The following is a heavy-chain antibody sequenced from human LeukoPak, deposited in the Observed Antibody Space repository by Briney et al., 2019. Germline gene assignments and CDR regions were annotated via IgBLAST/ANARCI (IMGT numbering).Heavy chain of an antibody. J-gene: IGHJ6*02. Sequence: GASVKVSCKASGYTFTGYYMHWVRQAPGQGLEWMGWINPNSGGTNYAQKFQGRVTMTRDTSISTAYMELSRLRSDDTAVYYCASPQQLGYYYYGMDVWGQGTTVTVSS. CDR2: INPNSGGT. D-gene: IGHD6-13*01. V-gene: IGHV1-2*02. CDR1: GYTFTGYY. CDR3: ASPQQLGYYYYGMDV.